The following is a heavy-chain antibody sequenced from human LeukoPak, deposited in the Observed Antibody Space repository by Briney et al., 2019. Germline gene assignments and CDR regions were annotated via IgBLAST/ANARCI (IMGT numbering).Heavy chain of an antibody. D-gene: IGHD3-22*01. J-gene: IGHJ4*02. CDR3: AKVYYDSSGYYDY. V-gene: IGHV3-9*01. Sequence: GRSLRLSCAASGFSFDDYAMHWVRQAPGKGLEWVSGISWNSGSIGYADSVKGRFTISRDNAKNSLYLQMNSLRAEDTALYYCAKVYYDSSGYYDYWGQGTLVTVSS. CDR2: ISWNSGSI. CDR1: GFSFDDYA.